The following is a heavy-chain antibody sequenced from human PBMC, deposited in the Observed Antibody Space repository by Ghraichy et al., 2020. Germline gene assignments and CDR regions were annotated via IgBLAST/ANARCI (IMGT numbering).Heavy chain of an antibody. V-gene: IGHV4-59*01. Sequence: SETLSLTCTVSGGSISSYYWSWIRQPPGKGLEWIGYIYYSGSTNYNPSLKSRVTISVDTSKNQFSLKLSSVTAADTAVYYCARGDYDFWSGYSVFRWFDPWGQGTLVTVSS. CDR2: IYYSGST. CDR1: GGSISSYY. CDR3: ARGDYDFWSGYSVFRWFDP. D-gene: IGHD3-3*01. J-gene: IGHJ5*02.